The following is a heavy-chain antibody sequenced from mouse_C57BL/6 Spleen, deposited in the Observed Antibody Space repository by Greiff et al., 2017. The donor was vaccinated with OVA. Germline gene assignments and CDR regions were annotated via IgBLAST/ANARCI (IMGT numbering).Heavy chain of an antibody. V-gene: IGHV5-17*01. D-gene: IGHD1-1*01. CDR3: ARSGDYGSGFAY. Sequence: EVHLVESGGGLVKPGGSLKLSCAASGFTFSDYGMHWVRQAPEKGLEWVAYISSGSSTIYYADTVKGRFTISRDNAKNTLFLQMTSLRSEDTAMYYCARSGDYGSGFAYWGQGTLVTVSA. CDR1: GFTFSDYG. CDR2: ISSGSSTI. J-gene: IGHJ3*01.